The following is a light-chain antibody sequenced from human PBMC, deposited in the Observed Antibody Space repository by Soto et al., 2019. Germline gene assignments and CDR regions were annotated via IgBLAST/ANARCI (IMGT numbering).Light chain of an antibody. V-gene: IGKV1-9*01. CDR2: AAS. Sequence: IQLTQSPSSLSASVGDRVTITCRASQGISSYLAWYQQKPGKAPKLLLFAASTLQSGVPSRFSGSGSGTDFTLTINSLQPEDFATYYCQHLNSYPRTFGPGTKVDVK. J-gene: IGKJ3*01. CDR3: QHLNSYPRT. CDR1: QGISSY.